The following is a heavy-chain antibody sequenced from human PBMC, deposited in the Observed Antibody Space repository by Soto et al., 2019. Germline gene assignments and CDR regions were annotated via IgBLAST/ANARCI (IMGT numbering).Heavy chain of an antibody. CDR2: INRHGDST. D-gene: IGHD2-21*01. Sequence: ESGGGVVRPGGSLRLSCAASGFGFDEYGMSWVRQGPGKGLEWVSGINRHGDSTGYADSVKGRVTISRDNAKNSLYLQMNGLKAEDTAVYYCARDHRWGYEYGDYGDSWGQGTLVTVSS. V-gene: IGHV3-20*04. J-gene: IGHJ4*02. CDR1: GFGFDEYG. CDR3: ARDHRWGYEYGDYGDS.